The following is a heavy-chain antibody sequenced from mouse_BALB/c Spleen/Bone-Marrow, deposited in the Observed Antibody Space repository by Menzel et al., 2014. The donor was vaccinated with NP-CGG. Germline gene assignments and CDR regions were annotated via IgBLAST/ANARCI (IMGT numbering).Heavy chain of an antibody. J-gene: IGHJ4*01. CDR1: GYAFTNYL. CDR2: INPGSGGT. V-gene: IGHV1-54*01. D-gene: IGHD2-4*01. Sequence: QVQLQQPGAELVRPGTSVKVSCKASGYAFTNYLIEWVKQRPGQGLEWIGVINPGSGGTNYNEKFKGKATLTADKSSSPDYLQLRSLTSEGSAVYFCARDGDYDEGYAMDYWGQGTPVTVSS. CDR3: ARDGDYDEGYAMDY.